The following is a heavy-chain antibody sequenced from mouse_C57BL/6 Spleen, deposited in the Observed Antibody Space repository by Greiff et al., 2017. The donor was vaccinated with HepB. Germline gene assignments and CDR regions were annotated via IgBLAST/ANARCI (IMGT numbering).Heavy chain of an antibody. V-gene: IGHV1-54*01. CDR2: INPGSGGT. D-gene: IGHD2-13*01. CDR3: ARDGDYVVCVAY. CDR1: GYAFTNYL. Sequence: QVQLQQSGAELVRPGTSVKVSCKASGYAFTNYLIEWVKQRPGQGLEWIGVINPGSGGTNYNEKLKGKATLTADKSSSTAYMQRSSLTPEDSAVYFCARDGDYVVCVAYWGQGTLFTVSA. J-gene: IGHJ3*01.